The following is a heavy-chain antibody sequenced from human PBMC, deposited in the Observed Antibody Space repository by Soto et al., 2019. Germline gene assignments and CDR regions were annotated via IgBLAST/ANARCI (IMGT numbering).Heavy chain of an antibody. CDR2: XNXDXXTX. J-gene: IGHJ4*02. Sequence: PGGSPRLSCAASAFSFSTSWMHWVRQAPGXALXXVSRXNXDXXTXXXADSVKGRFTISRDNAKNTMYLQMNILRVEDTAVYFCATAGNYRFDNWGLGTLVTVSS. V-gene: IGHV3-74*01. CDR1: AFSFSTSW. CDR3: ATAGNYRFDN. D-gene: IGHD1-1*01.